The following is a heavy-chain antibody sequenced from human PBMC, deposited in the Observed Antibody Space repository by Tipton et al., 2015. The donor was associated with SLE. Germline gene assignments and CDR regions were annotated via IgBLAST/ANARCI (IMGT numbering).Heavy chain of an antibody. CDR1: GFTFSSYG. J-gene: IGHJ5*02. V-gene: IGHV3-30*02. Sequence: SLRLSCAASGFTFSSYGMHWVRQAPGKGLEWVAFLRYDGSNKYYADSVKGRFTISRDNSKNTLYLQVNSLRPEDTAVYYCAKDVTGELDWLDPWGQGTLVTVSS. D-gene: IGHD7-27*01. CDR3: AKDVTGELDWLDP. CDR2: LRYDGSNK.